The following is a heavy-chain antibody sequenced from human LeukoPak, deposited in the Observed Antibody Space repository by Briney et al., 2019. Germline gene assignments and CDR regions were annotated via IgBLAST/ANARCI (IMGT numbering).Heavy chain of an antibody. Sequence: GESLKISCKGSGYSFTSYWIGWVRQMPGKGLEWMGIIYPGDSDTGYSPSFQGQVTISADKSISTAYLQWSSLKASDTAMYYCARIPGIAAAGTGFSYFDYWGQGTLVTVSS. CDR1: GYSFTSYW. J-gene: IGHJ4*02. V-gene: IGHV5-51*01. CDR2: IYPGDSDT. D-gene: IGHD6-13*01. CDR3: ARIPGIAAAGTGFSYFDY.